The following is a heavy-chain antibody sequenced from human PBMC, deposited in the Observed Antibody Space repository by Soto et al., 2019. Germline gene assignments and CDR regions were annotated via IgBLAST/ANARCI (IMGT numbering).Heavy chain of an antibody. Sequence: GESLKISCQCSGYTFSNFWIGWVRQLPGKGLEWMGIIYPGDHETRYSPSFHGKVTISADKSINTAYLQWNSLEASDTAFYFCARSPGRSPYFAYWGQGALVTVSA. CDR3: ARSPGRSPYFAY. CDR1: GYTFSNFW. V-gene: IGHV5-51*01. J-gene: IGHJ4*02. CDR2: IYPGDHET.